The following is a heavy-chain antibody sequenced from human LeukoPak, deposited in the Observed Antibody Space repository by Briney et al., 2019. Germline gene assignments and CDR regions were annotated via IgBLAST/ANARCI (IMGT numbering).Heavy chain of an antibody. D-gene: IGHD3-3*01. J-gene: IGHJ6*02. CDR1: GYTFTSYY. V-gene: IGHV1-46*01. CDR3: VRWTQSCRPPYYDFWSGSAKSGYTDYYYGMDV. CDR2: TNPSGGST. Sequence: ASVKVSCKASGYTFTSYYMHWVRQAPGQGLEWMGITNPSGGSTSYAQKFQGRVTMTRDTSTSTVYMELSSLRSEDTAVYYCVRWTQSCRPPYYDFWSGSAKSGYTDYYYGMDVWGQGTTVTVSS.